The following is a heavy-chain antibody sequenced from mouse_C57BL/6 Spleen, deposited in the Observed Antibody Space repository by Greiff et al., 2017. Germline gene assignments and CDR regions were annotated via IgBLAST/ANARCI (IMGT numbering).Heavy chain of an antibody. CDR1: GFNIKDYY. CDR2: IDPEDGDT. J-gene: IGHJ3*01. V-gene: IGHV14-1*01. Sequence: EVQLQQSGAELVRPGASVKLSCTASGFNIKDYYMHWVKQRPEQGLEWIGRIDPEDGDTEYAPKFQGKATMTADTSSNTAYLQLSSLTSEDTAVYYCTTRLYGNSFAYWGQGTLVTVSA. CDR3: TTRLYGNSFAY. D-gene: IGHD2-1*01.